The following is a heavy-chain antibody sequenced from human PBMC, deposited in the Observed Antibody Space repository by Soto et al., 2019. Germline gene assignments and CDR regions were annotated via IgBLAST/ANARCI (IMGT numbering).Heavy chain of an antibody. D-gene: IGHD1-26*01. V-gene: IGHV3-74*01. J-gene: IGHJ4*02. CDR3: ARQTGLGATNY. Sequence: GGSLRLSCAGSGFTFSNLWMHWVRQAPGKGLVWVARINTDGSVTSHADSVKGRFTISRDNAKSTLYLQMTSLREEDSAIYYCARQTGLGATNYWGRGTLVTVSS. CDR1: GFTFSNLW. CDR2: INTDGSVT.